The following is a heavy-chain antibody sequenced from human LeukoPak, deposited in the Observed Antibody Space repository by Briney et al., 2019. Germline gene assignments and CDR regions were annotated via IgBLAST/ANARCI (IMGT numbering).Heavy chain of an antibody. D-gene: IGHD2/OR15-2a*01. V-gene: IGHV3-30-3*01. Sequence: PGGSLILSCAASGFTFSTYAMHWVRQGPGKGLEWVALTSYDGSKKYYADSVKGRFTISRDKSENTLYLQMDSLRAEDTAVYYCARDSRISRNSYYGMDVWGQGTTVTVSS. CDR3: ARDSRISRNSYYGMDV. J-gene: IGHJ6*02. CDR1: GFTFSTYA. CDR2: TSYDGSKK.